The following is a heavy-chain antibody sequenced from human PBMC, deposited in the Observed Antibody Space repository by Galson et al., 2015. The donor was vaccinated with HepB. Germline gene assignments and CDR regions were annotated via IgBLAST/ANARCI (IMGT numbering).Heavy chain of an antibody. Sequence: SLRLSCAASGFTFSSYAMSWVRQAPGKGLEWVSALTGSGGSTYYADSVKGRFTISRANSKNTLYLQMNSLRAEDTAVYYCAKDGGYSGYDLVIDYWGQGTLVTVSS. V-gene: IGHV3-23*01. CDR2: LTGSGGST. J-gene: IGHJ4*02. CDR3: AKDGGYSGYDLVIDY. D-gene: IGHD5-12*01. CDR1: GFTFSSYA.